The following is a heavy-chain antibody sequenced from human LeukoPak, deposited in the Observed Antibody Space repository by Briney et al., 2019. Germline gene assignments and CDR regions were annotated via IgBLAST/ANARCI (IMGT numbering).Heavy chain of an antibody. CDR3: TKRARMGIAAAGDGFHI. J-gene: IGHJ3*02. Sequence: GGSLTLSCAASGFRFDDYAMHWVRQAPGKGLEWVSGISWDSAAIGYADSVRGRFTLSRDNAKNSLFLQMSSLRVEDTALYYCTKRARMGIAAAGDGFHIWGQGTMVTVSS. V-gene: IGHV3-9*01. CDR1: GFRFDDYA. D-gene: IGHD6-13*01. CDR2: ISWDSAAI.